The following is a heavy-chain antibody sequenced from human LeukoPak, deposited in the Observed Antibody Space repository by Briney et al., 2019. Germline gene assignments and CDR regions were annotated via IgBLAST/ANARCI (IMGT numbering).Heavy chain of an antibody. V-gene: IGHV4-30-4*01. CDR3: ARDHYGGYHYWYFDL. J-gene: IGHJ2*01. D-gene: IGHD2-21*01. CDR2: IYYSGST. CDR1: GGSISSGDYY. Sequence: PSETLSLTCTVSGGSISSGDYYWSWIRQPPGKGLEWIGYIYYSGSTYYNPSLKSRVTISVDMSKNQFSLKLSSVTAADTAVYYCARDHYGGYHYWYFDLWGRGTLVTVSS.